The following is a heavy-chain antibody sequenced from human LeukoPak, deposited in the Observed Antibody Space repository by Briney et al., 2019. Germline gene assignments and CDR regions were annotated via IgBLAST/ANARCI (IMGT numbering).Heavy chain of an antibody. J-gene: IGHJ5*02. D-gene: IGHD2-2*01. CDR1: GGSISSYY. CDR2: IYYSGST. CDR3: ARVVCSSTSCYNWFDP. V-gene: IGHV4-59*12. Sequence: SETLSLTCTVSGGSISSYYWSWIRQPPGKGLEWIGYIYYSGSTNYNPSLKSRVTISVDTSKNQFSLKLSSVTAADTAVYYCARVVCSSTSCYNWFDPWGQGTLATVSS.